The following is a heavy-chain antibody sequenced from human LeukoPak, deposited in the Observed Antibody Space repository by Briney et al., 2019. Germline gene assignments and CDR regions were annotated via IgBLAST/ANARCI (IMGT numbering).Heavy chain of an antibody. Sequence: GGSLKPSCAAPGITVRDNYMSWFRQAPGEGWDWVSLIYSGGDTFYADSVKGRFTISRDNSKNTLYLQMSSLRAEDTAVYYFARDSNSFPTCFDYWGQGTLVTVSS. CDR3: ARDSNSFPTCFDY. J-gene: IGHJ4*02. V-gene: IGHV3-53*01. D-gene: IGHD2-21*01. CDR2: IYSGGDT. CDR1: GITVRDNY.